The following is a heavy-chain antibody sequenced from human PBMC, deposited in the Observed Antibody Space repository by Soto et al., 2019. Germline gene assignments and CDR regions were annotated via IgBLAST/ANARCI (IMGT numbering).Heavy chain of an antibody. Sequence: QVHLVESGGGVVQPGRSLRLSCAASGFTFSSFGLHWVRQVAGKGLEWVAMISYDGSNEDYADSVKGRFTISRDNSKNTLYLQMNSLRVDDTALYYCAKGRGYNYWPDTFDVWVQGTKVTVSS. J-gene: IGHJ3*01. V-gene: IGHV3-30*18. CDR2: ISYDGSNE. CDR1: GFTFSSFG. CDR3: AKGRGYNYWPDTFDV. D-gene: IGHD5-18*01.